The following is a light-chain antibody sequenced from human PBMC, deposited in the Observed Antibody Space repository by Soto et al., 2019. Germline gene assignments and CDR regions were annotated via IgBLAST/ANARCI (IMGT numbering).Light chain of an antibody. J-gene: IGKJ4*01. CDR3: QQYGRSPPLI. CDR1: QSVSSNY. V-gene: IGKV3-20*01. Sequence: EIVLTQSPGTLSLSPGEIATLSCRSSQSVSSNYLAWYQQKPGQAPSLLIYGAATRATGIPDRISGSGSVTDFTLAITRLEHEDFAVYYCQQYGRSPPLIFGGGTKVDIK. CDR2: GAA.